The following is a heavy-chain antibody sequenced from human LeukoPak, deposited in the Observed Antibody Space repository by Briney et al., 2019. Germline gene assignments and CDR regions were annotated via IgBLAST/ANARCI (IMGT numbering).Heavy chain of an antibody. CDR3: AKEMRGSALVGN. V-gene: IGHV3-30*02. CDR1: RFAFSTYW. Sequence: GGSLRLSCAASRFAFSTYWMSWARQAPGKGLEWVAFIRYDGSNKYYADSVKGRFTISRDNSKNTLYLQMNSLRAEDTAVYYCAKEMRGSALVGNWGQGTLVTVSS. D-gene: IGHD3-10*01. CDR2: IRYDGSNK. J-gene: IGHJ4*02.